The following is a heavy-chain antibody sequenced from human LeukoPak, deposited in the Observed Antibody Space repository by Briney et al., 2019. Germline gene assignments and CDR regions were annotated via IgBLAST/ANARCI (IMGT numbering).Heavy chain of an antibody. CDR1: GYTFSSYA. CDR2: ISGSGGST. V-gene: IGHV3-23*01. CDR3: AKTRGYCTNGVCYEDY. D-gene: IGHD2-8*01. J-gene: IGHJ4*02. Sequence: QSGGSLRLSCAASGYTFSSYAMSWVRQAPGKGLEWVSSISGSGGSTYYADSVKGRFTISRDNSKNTLYLQMTSLRAEDTALYYCAKTRGYCTNGVCYEDYWGQGTLVTVSS.